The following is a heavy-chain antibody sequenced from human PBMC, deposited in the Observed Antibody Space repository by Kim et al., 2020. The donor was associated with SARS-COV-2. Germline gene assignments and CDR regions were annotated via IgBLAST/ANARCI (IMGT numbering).Heavy chain of an antibody. Sequence: ASVKVSCKASGYTFTSYYMHWVRQAPGQGLEWMGIINPSGGSTSYAQKFQGRVTMTRDTSTSTVYMELSSLRSEDTAVYYCARGGLYNWNDGAYYYYGMDVWGQGTTVTVSS. CDR1: GYTFTSYY. CDR3: ARGGLYNWNDGAYYYYGMDV. J-gene: IGHJ6*02. V-gene: IGHV1-46*01. D-gene: IGHD1-1*01. CDR2: INPSGGST.